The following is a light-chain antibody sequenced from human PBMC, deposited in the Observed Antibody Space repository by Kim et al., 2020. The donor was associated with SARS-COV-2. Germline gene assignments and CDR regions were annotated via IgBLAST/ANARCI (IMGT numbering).Light chain of an antibody. CDR1: QSVDRD. V-gene: IGKV3-15*01. J-gene: IGKJ1*01. CDR2: DAS. CDR3: QHYHKWPPWT. Sequence: IAMTQSPTTLSVSPGDRVTLSCRASQSVDRDVAWNQQKPGQPPRLLIYDASTRATGVADRFRGSGSGTEFTLTISSLQSEDLAVYYCQHYHKWPPWTFGRGTKVDIK.